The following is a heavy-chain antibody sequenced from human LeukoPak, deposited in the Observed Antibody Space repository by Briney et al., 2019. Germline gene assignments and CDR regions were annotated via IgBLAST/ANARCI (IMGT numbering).Heavy chain of an antibody. Sequence: PGRPLRLSCAASGFALSNYWLHWVRHAPRKGLEWVARINTHGSSTNYADSVKGRFTISRDNAKNTLYLQMTSLSAEDTAVYYALAGYYYYYMDVWGKGTTVTVSS. CDR1: GFALSNYW. V-gene: IGHV3-74*01. J-gene: IGHJ6*03. CDR3: LAGYYYYYMDV. D-gene: IGHD3-16*01. CDR2: INTHGSST.